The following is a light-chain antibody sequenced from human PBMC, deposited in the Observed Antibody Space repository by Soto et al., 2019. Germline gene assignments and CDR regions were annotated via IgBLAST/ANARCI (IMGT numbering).Light chain of an antibody. CDR2: AAS. J-gene: IGKJ4*01. Sequence: DIQLTQSPSFLSASVGDRVTITCRASQGIGSYLAWYQQKPGKAPKLLIYAASTLQSGVPSRFSGSGSGTEFTLTISSLQPEDFATYYCQQLNSYPPTFGGGTKVDIK. V-gene: IGKV1-9*01. CDR1: QGIGSY. CDR3: QQLNSYPPT.